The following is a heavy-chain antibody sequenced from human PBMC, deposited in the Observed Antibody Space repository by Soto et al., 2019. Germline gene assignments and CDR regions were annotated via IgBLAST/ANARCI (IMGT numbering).Heavy chain of an antibody. Sequence: SQTRSLTCAISGDSVSSNSAAWNLIRQSPSRGLEWLGRTYYRSKWYNDYAVSVKSRITINPDTSKNQFSLQLNSVTPEDTAVYYCARAPPYSSGWPFDYWGQGTLVTVSS. V-gene: IGHV6-1*01. CDR2: TYYRSKWYN. J-gene: IGHJ4*02. CDR3: ARAPPYSSGWPFDY. CDR1: GDSVSSNSAA. D-gene: IGHD6-19*01.